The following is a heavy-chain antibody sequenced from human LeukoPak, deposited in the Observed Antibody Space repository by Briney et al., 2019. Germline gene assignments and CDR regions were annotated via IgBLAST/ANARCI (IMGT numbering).Heavy chain of an antibody. Sequence: SETLSLTCAVYGGSFSGYYWSWIRQPPGKGPEWIGEINHSGSTNYNPSLKSRVTISVDTSKNQFSLKLSSVTAADTAVYYCARHLRGGYCSGGSCYHDAFDIWGQGTMVTVSS. CDR2: INHSGST. J-gene: IGHJ3*02. D-gene: IGHD2-15*01. CDR3: ARHLRGGYCSGGSCYHDAFDI. V-gene: IGHV4-34*01. CDR1: GGSFSGYY.